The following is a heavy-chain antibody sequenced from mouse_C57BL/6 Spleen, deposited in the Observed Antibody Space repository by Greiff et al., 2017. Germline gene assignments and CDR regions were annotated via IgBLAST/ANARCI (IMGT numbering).Heavy chain of an antibody. V-gene: IGHV1-19*01. CDR2: INPYNGGT. D-gene: IGHD1-1*01. J-gene: IGHJ2*01. Sequence: VQLQQSGPVLVKPGASVKMSCKASGYTFTDYYMNWVKQSHGKSLEWIGVINPYNGGTSYNQKFKGKATLTVDKSSSTAYMELNSLTSEDSAVYYCARQVITTAGDSFDYWGQGTTLTVSS. CDR3: ARQVITTAGDSFDY. CDR1: GYTFTDYY.